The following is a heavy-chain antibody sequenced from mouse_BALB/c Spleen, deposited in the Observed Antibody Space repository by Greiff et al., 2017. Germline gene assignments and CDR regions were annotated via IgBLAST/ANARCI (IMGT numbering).Heavy chain of an antibody. Sequence: VQLQQSGAELARPGASVKLSCKASGYTFTSYWMQWVKQRPGQGLEWIGAIYPGDGDTRYTQKFKGKATLTADKSSSTAYMKLSSLASEDSAVYYCARSGIYYDYDGDYLDYWGKGTTLTVSS. D-gene: IGHD2-4*01. V-gene: IGHV1-87*01. CDR3: ARSGIYYDYDGDYLDY. J-gene: IGHJ2*01. CDR1: GYTFTSYW. CDR2: IYPGDGDT.